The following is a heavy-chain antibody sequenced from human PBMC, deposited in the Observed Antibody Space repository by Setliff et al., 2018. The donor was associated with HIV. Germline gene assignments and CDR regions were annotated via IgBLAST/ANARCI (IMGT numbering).Heavy chain of an antibody. Sequence: GGSLRLSCAASGFTFSSYSMNWVRQAPGKGLEWVSYISSSSSTMYYADSVKGRFTISRDNSKSTLYLQMNSLRAEDTAVYYCAKDRGSGYYSPSDYWGQGTQVTVSS. D-gene: IGHD3-22*01. J-gene: IGHJ4*02. V-gene: IGHV3-48*01. CDR1: GFTFSSYS. CDR2: ISSSSSTM. CDR3: AKDRGSGYYSPSDY.